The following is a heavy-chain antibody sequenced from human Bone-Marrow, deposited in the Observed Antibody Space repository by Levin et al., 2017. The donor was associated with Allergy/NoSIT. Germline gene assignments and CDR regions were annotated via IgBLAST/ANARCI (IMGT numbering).Heavy chain of an antibody. Sequence: GESLKISCAASGFNFNNYAMNWVRQAPGQGLQWVASISSTSDYIRYADSVKGRFTISRDNTKNFVYLHLNSLRSGDTAVYYCASIRVGSVSSPNFFYYFDYWGRGTPVTVSS. CDR1: GFNFNNYA. D-gene: IGHD2/OR15-2a*01. J-gene: IGHJ4*02. V-gene: IGHV3-21*06. CDR3: ASIRVGSVSSPNFFYYFDY. CDR2: ISSTSDYI.